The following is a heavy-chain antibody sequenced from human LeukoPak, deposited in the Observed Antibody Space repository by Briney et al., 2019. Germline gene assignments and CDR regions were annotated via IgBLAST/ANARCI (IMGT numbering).Heavy chain of an antibody. V-gene: IGHV6-1*01. CDR1: GDSVSSNSAA. CDR2: TYYRSKWYN. CDR3: ARARITGTGSYYYMDV. Sequence: SQTLSLTCAISGDSVSSNSAAWNWIRQSPSRDLEWLGRTYYRSKWYNDYAVSVKSRITINPDTSKNQFSLQLNSVTPEDTAVYYCARARITGTGSYYYMDVWGKGTTVTVSS. D-gene: IGHD1-20*01. J-gene: IGHJ6*03.